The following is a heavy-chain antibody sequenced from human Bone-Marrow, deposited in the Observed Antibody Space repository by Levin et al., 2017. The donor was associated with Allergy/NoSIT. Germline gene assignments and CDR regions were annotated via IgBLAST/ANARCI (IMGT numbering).Heavy chain of an antibody. J-gene: IGHJ4*02. D-gene: IGHD3-22*01. CDR3: ARVGGYYDSSAFTFLEY. V-gene: IGHV3-30-3*01. Sequence: PWGSLRLSCEASGFTFSSYDFHWVRQAPGKGLEWVAVISFDGSKTYYADSVKGRFSISRDNSKNTLYLHMNSLRAEDTAMYYCARVGGYYDSSAFTFLEYWGQGTLVTVSS. CDR1: GFTFSSYD. CDR2: ISFDGSKT.